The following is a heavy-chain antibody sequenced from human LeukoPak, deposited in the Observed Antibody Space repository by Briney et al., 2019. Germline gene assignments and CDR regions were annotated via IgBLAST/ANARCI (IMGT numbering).Heavy chain of an antibody. CDR2: INASNGNT. CDR3: ARADCLGNYYDV. J-gene: IGHJ4*02. Sequence: ASVKVSCKASGYTFTSYAMHWVRQAPGQRLEWMGGINASNGNTEYSQKFRGRVTITRDTSATTAYMELSSLRSEDTAVYFCARADCLGNYYDVWGQGTLVTVSS. D-gene: IGHD3-10*02. CDR1: GYTFTSYA. V-gene: IGHV1-3*01.